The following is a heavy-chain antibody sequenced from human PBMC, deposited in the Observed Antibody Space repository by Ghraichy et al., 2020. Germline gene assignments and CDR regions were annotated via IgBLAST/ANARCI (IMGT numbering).Heavy chain of an antibody. J-gene: IGHJ4*02. CDR2: IYYSEGT. D-gene: IGHD6-13*01. CDR3: ARLRSRAGGIFYFEY. V-gene: IGHV4-59*01. CDR1: GGSISSDY. Sequence: SETLSLTCTISGGSISSDYWSWIRQPPGKGLEYIGHIYYSEGTKYNPSLKSRVIISVDTSKSQFSLKLSSVTAADTAVYYCARLRSRAGGIFYFEYWGQGTLVTVSS.